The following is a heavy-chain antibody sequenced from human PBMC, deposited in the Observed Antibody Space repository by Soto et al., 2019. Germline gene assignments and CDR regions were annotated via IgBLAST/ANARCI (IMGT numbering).Heavy chain of an antibody. CDR2: ISGYNANT. Sequence: QAQLVQSGSEVKRPGASVKVSCRSFDNTFTYYGINWVRLAPGQGLEWLGWISGYNANTKEAQKFQDRGSMTADTSTRTAYLEVRSLTSDDTGVYFCAAPGGHHFGLDVWGQGTTVTVSS. CDR3: AAPGGHHFGLDV. D-gene: IGHD2-8*02. CDR1: DNTFTYYG. V-gene: IGHV1-18*01. J-gene: IGHJ6*02.